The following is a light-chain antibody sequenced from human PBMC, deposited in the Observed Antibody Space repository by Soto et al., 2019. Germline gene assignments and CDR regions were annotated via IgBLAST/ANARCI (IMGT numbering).Light chain of an antibody. J-gene: IGLJ3*02. CDR3: SPYTSITTWV. CDR1: SSDVGAYDY. Sequence: QSALTQPASVSGSPGQSFTMPCTGTSSDVGAYDYVSGYQHQPGKAPQLMVYEVSKRPSGISDRFFGSKSGNTASLTISGLQAEDEAEYYSSPYTSITTWVFGGGTKLTVL. CDR2: EVS. V-gene: IGLV2-14*01.